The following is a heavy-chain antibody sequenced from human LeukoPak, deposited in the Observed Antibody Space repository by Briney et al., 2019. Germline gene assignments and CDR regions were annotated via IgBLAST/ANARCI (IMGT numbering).Heavy chain of an antibody. V-gene: IGHV1-46*01. CDR3: ARDLWFGESRGGFDI. J-gene: IGHJ3*02. Sequence: GASVKVSCTASGYTFTSYYMHWVRQAPGQGLEWMGIINPSGGSTSYAQKFQGRVTMTRDTSTSTVYMELRSLRSDDTAVYYCARDLWFGESRGGFDIWGQGTMVTVSS. CDR1: GYTFTSYY. CDR2: INPSGGST. D-gene: IGHD3-10*01.